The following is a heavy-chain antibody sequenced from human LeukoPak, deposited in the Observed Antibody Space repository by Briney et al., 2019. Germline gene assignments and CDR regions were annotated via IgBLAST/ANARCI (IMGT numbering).Heavy chain of an antibody. CDR3: ARLNDYYGSGSYYNLPGY. V-gene: IGHV5-51*01. Sequence: PGESLKISCKGSGYSFTSYWIGWVRQMPGKGLEWMGIIYPGDSDTRYSPAFQGHVTISADKSISTAYLQWSSLKASDTAMYYCARLNDYYGSGSYYNLPGYWGQGTLVTVSS. D-gene: IGHD3-10*01. CDR2: IYPGDSDT. CDR1: GYSFTSYW. J-gene: IGHJ4*02.